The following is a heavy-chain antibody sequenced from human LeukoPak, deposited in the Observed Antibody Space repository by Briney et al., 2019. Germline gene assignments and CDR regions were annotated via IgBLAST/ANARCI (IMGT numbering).Heavy chain of an antibody. CDR2: INPNSGGT. J-gene: IGHJ6*02. CDR3: ARPYYYDSSAGGMDV. Sequence: GASVKVSCKASGYTFTGYYMHWVRQAPGQGLEWMGRINPNSGGTNYAQKFQGRVTMTRDTSISTAYMELSRLRSDDTAVYYCARPYYYDSSAGGMDVWGQGTTVTVSS. D-gene: IGHD3-22*01. V-gene: IGHV1-2*06. CDR1: GYTFTGYY.